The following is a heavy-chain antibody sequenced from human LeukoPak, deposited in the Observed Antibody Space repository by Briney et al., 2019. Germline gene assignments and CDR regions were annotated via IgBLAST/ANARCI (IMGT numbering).Heavy chain of an antibody. CDR3: ASGYYDSSGFDY. CDR2: IYYSGST. D-gene: IGHD3-22*01. CDR1: GDSISSYY. J-gene: IGHJ4*02. V-gene: IGHV4-59*01. Sequence: SSETLSLTCTVSGDSISSYYWSWIRQPPGKGLEWIGYIYYSGSTNYNPSLKSRVAISVDTSKNQFSLKLSSVTAADTAVYYCASGYYDSSGFDYWGQGTLVTVSS.